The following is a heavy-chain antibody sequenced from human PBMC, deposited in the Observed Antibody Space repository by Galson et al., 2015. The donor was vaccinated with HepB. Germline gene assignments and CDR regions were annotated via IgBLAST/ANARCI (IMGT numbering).Heavy chain of an antibody. J-gene: IGHJ4*02. CDR1: GYTFTTYG. V-gene: IGHV1-18*01. Sequence: SVKVSCKASGYTFTTYGINWLRQAPGQGLEWMGRISTYNGNTNYAQKFQGRVTMTTDTSTNTAYMALRSLRSDDGAMYYCARGGMATRGGPTFDYWGQGTLVTVSS. D-gene: IGHD3-16*01. CDR2: ISTYNGNT. CDR3: ARGGMATRGGPTFDY.